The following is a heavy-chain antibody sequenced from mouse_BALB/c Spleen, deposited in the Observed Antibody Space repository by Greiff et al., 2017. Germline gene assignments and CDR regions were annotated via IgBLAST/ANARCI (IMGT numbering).Heavy chain of an antibody. Sequence: DVHLVESGGGLVQPGGSRKLSCAASGFTFSSFGMHWVRQAPEKGLEWVAYISSGSSTIYYADTVKGRFTISRDNPKNTLFLQMTSLRSEDTAMYYCARHYYGNYMVFDYWGQGTTLTVSS. V-gene: IGHV5-17*02. D-gene: IGHD2-1*01. J-gene: IGHJ2*01. CDR1: GFTFSSFG. CDR3: ARHYYGNYMVFDY. CDR2: ISSGSSTI.